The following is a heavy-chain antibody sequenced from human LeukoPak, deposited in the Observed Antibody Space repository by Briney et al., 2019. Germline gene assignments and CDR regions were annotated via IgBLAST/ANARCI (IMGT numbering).Heavy chain of an antibody. Sequence: ASVKVSCKASGYTFTSYDINWVRQATGQGLEWMGWMNPNSGNTGYAQKFQGRVTMTRNTSISTAYMELSSPRSEDTAVYYCARGRNLRRLPLYMDVWGKGTTVTVSS. D-gene: IGHD1-1*01. CDR3: ARGRNLRRLPLYMDV. J-gene: IGHJ6*03. CDR2: MNPNSGNT. V-gene: IGHV1-8*01. CDR1: GYTFTSYD.